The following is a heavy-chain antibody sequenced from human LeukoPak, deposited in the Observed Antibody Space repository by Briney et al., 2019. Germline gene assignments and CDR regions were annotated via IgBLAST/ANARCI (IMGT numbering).Heavy chain of an antibody. Sequence: SETLSLTCAVYGGSFSGYYWSWIRQPPGKGLEWIGEINHSGSTNYNPSLKSRVTISVDTSKNQFSLKLSSVTAADTAVYYCARGELLLWFGESFPSGMDVWGQGTTVTVSS. V-gene: IGHV4-34*01. CDR1: GGSFSGYY. CDR2: INHSGST. CDR3: ARGELLLWFGESFPSGMDV. J-gene: IGHJ6*02. D-gene: IGHD3-10*01.